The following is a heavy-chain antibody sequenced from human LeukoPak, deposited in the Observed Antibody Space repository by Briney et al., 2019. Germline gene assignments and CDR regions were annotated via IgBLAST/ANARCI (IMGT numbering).Heavy chain of an antibody. J-gene: IGHJ4*02. CDR1: GGTFSSYA. CDR3: ARSYYDYVWGSFRYTLDY. CDR2: IIHVSGTT. Sequence: SVKVSCKPSGGTFSSYAISWVRQAPGQGLEWLGGIIHVSGTTNYAQNFQGRVTVTADESTNTAYMELSSPRSEDTAVYYCARSYYDYVWGSFRYTLDYWGQGTLVTVSS. D-gene: IGHD3-16*02. V-gene: IGHV1-69*13.